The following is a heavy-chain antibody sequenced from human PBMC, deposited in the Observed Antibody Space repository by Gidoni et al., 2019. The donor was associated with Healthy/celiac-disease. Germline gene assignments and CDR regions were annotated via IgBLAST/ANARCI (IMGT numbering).Heavy chain of an antibody. Sequence: QVQLQESGPGLVKPSQTLSLTCTVSGGSISSGGYYWSWIRQHPGKGLEWIGYIYYSGSTYYNPSLKSRVTISVDTSKNQFSLKLSSVTAADTAVYYCARVGFHYDTPTFFFFWFDPWGQGTLVTVSS. CDR3: ARVGFHYDTPTFFFFWFDP. CDR1: GGSISSGGYY. V-gene: IGHV4-31*03. CDR2: IYYSGST. D-gene: IGHD4-17*01. J-gene: IGHJ5*02.